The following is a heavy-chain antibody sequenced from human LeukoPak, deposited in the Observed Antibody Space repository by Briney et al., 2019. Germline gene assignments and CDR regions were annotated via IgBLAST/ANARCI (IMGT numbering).Heavy chain of an antibody. CDR3: ARDPAGKGGYVFYYDY. CDR1: GDSDSSNSAA. CDR2: TYYRSKWYN. Sequence: SQTLSLTCAISGDSDSSNSAAWNWIRQSPSRGLEWLGRTYYRSKWYNDYAVSVKSRITINPDTSKNQFSLQLNSVTPEDTAVYYCARDPAGKGGYVFYYDYWGQGTLVTVSS. V-gene: IGHV6-1*01. D-gene: IGHD3-16*01. J-gene: IGHJ4*02.